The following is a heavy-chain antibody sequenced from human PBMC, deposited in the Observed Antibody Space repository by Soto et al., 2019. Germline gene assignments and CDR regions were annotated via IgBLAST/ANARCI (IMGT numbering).Heavy chain of an antibody. J-gene: IGHJ3*02. CDR1: GLSVTANY. D-gene: IGHD5-18*01. CDR3: ARRDDSETFDI. Sequence: EVQLVESGGGLIQPGGSLRLICAASGLSVTANYMTWVRQARGKGLEWLSIIYRGGGTYYADSLKGRAIISRDGSRNMVFLQMNSLTAEDAGVYYCARRDDSETFDIWGRGTVVNVSS. CDR2: IYRGGGT. V-gene: IGHV3-53*01.